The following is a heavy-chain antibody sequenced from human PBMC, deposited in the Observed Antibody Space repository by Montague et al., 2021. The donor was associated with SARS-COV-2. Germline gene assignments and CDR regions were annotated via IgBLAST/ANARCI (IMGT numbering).Heavy chain of an antibody. J-gene: IGHJ3*02. V-gene: IGHV4-38-2*02. CDR3: AKVAGSHVTFDI. CDR2: SYHSGST. D-gene: IGHD6-19*01. CDR1: VSSISTADY. Sequence: SETLSLTCTILVSSISTADYWGWLLHPPDNGLAWTGTSYHSGSTYFNPSLKSRVTISVDTSKNQFSLNLSSVTAADTAVYYCAKVAGSHVTFDIWGRETMVPVSS.